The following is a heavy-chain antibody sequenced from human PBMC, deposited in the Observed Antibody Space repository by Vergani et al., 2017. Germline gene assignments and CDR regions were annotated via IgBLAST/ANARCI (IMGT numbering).Heavy chain of an antibody. CDR3: ARHDSGHYDSSYYGLDV. D-gene: IGHD3-16*01. J-gene: IGHJ6*02. V-gene: IGHV4-39*01. CDR1: GGSINPSSSF. CDR2: INYVGRT. Sequence: QLQLQESGPGLVKPSETLSLICTVSGGSINPSSSFWGWIRQSPGKGLEWIGSINYVGRTYYIPSLQSRATVFVDTSKNQFSPNLTSVTAADTAVYYCARHDSGHYDSSYYGLDVWGQGTTVTVSS.